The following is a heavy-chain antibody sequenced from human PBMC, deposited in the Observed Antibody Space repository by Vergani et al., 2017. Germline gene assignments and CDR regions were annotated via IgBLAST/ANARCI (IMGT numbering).Heavy chain of an antibody. CDR2: ISGSGGST. CDR3: AKSFGVVVAYYYYGMDV. V-gene: IGHV3-23*04. J-gene: IGHJ6*02. CDR1: GFTFSSYA. D-gene: IGHD2-21*01. Sequence: EVQLVESGGGLVQPGGSLRLSCAASGFTFSSYAMSWVRQAPGKGLEWVSAISGSGGSTYYADSVKGRFTISRDNSKNTLYLQMNSLRAEDTAVYYCAKSFGVVVAYYYYGMDVWGQGTTVTVSS.